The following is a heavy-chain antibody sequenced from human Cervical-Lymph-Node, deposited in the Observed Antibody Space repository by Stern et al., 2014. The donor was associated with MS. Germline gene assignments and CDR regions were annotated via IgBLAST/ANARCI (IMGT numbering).Heavy chain of an antibody. CDR2: ILSGTPRV. Sequence: VKMVQSGAEVKMPGESLKISCRGSGYIFANYWIAWVRQKPGKGLEWMGIILSGTPRVPYTPSFQGPVPISADKPISPAYLQWTSLKDSDTAIYYCARHNCYDTWGRGTLVTVSS. V-gene: IGHV5-51*04. CDR1: GYIFANYW. CDR3: ARHNCYDT. D-gene: IGHD5-24*01. J-gene: IGHJ5*02.